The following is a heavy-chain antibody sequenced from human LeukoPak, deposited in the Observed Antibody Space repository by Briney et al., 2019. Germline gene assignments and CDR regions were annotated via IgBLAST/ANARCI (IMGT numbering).Heavy chain of an antibody. CDR1: GFTFSSYA. CDR2: ISSNGGST. D-gene: IGHD3-3*01. V-gene: IGHV3-64*01. CDR3: ARAGSITIFGVVSLWGAFDI. Sequence: PGGSLRLSCAASGFTFSSYAMHWVRQAPGKGLEYVSAISSNGGSTYYANSVKGRFTISRDNSKNTLYLQMGSLRAEDMAVYYCARAGSITIFGVVSLWGAFDIWGQGTMVTVSS. J-gene: IGHJ3*02.